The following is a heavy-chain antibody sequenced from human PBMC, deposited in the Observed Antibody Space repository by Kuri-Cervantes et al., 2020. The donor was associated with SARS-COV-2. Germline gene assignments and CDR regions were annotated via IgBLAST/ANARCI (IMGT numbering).Heavy chain of an antibody. CDR1: GFTFSSYA. V-gene: IGHV3-23*01. J-gene: IGHJ3*02. D-gene: IGHD1-26*01. CDR2: ISGSGGST. Sequence: GESLKISCAASGFTFSSYAMSWVRQAPGKGLEWVSAISGSGGSTYYTDSVKGRFTISRDNSKNTLYLQMNSLRAEDTAVYYCARWEGATPRDAFDIWGQGTMVTVSS. CDR3: ARWEGATPRDAFDI.